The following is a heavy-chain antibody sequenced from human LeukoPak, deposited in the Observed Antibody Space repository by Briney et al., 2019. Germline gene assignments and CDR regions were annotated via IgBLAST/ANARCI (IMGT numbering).Heavy chain of an antibody. Sequence: ASVKVSCKVSGYTLTDLSMHWVRQAPGKGLEWMGGFDLEDGETIYAQKFQGRVTMTEDTSTDTAYMELRSLRSEDTAVYYCARGNYDFWSGYLAYYYYYMDVWGKGTTVTVSS. CDR1: GYTLTDLS. V-gene: IGHV1-24*01. J-gene: IGHJ6*03. CDR3: ARGNYDFWSGYLAYYYYYMDV. CDR2: FDLEDGET. D-gene: IGHD3-3*01.